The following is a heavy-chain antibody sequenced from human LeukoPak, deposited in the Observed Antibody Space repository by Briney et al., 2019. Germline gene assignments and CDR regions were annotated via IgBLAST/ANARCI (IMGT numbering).Heavy chain of an antibody. CDR1: GFTFSTFG. V-gene: IGHV3-23*01. D-gene: IGHD3-22*01. Sequence: GGSLRLSCAPSGFTFSTFGMSWVRQAPGKGLEWVSGIRGSGERIYYVDSVKGRFTISRDNSKNTLYLQMNSMRAEDTAIYYCAKGEYYYDSSGYYDWFDTWGQGTLVTVSS. J-gene: IGHJ5*02. CDR3: AKGEYYYDSSGYYDWFDT. CDR2: IRGSGERI.